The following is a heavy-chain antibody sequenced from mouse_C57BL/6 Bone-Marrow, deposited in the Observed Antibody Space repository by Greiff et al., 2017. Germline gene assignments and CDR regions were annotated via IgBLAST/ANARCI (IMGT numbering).Heavy chain of an antibody. D-gene: IGHD2-3*01. V-gene: IGHV1-50*01. Sequence: VQLQQPGAELVKPGASVKLSCKASGYTFTSYWMQWVNQRPGQGLEWIGEIDPSDSYTNYNQKFKGKATLTVDTSSSTAYMQLSSLTSEDSAVYYCARWRDGYSYWYFDVWGTGTTVTVSS. CDR3: ARWRDGYSYWYFDV. CDR2: IDPSDSYT. CDR1: GYTFTSYW. J-gene: IGHJ1*03.